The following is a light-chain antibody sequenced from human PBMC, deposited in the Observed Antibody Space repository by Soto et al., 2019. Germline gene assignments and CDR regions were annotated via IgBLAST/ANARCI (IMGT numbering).Light chain of an antibody. Sequence: QSVLTRPPSASGAAGQAVTISCTGTSSDVGSYNYVSWYQQHPGKAPKLMIYEVSKRPSGVPDRFSGSKSGNTASLTVSGLQAEDEADYYCGSYAGSITVFGTGTKVTVL. CDR3: GSYAGSITV. CDR1: SSDVGSYNY. V-gene: IGLV2-8*01. J-gene: IGLJ1*01. CDR2: EVS.